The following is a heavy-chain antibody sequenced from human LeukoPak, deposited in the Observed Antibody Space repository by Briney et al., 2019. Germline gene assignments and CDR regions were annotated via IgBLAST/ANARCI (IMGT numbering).Heavy chain of an antibody. J-gene: IGHJ4*02. Sequence: GGSLRLSCAASGFTFSSYEMNWVRQAPGKGLEWVSYISSSGSTIYYADSVKGRFTISRDNAKNPLYLQMNSLRAEDTAVYYCARGKVVRGVFFDYWGQGTLVTVSS. CDR2: ISSSGSTI. V-gene: IGHV3-48*03. D-gene: IGHD3-10*01. CDR3: ARGKVVRGVFFDY. CDR1: GFTFSSYE.